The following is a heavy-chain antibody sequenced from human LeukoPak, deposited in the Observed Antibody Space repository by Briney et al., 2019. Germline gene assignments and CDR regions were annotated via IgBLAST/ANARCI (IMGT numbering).Heavy chain of an antibody. J-gene: IGHJ6*03. CDR2: ISPSGGST. V-gene: IGHV1-46*01. CDR3: ARSAMGSRYYYYYMDV. CDR1: GYTFTSYY. D-gene: IGHD5-18*01. Sequence: ASVKVSCKASGYTFTSYYMHWVRQAPGQGLEWMGIISPSGGSTSYAQKFQGRVTMTRDMSTSTVYMELSSLRSEDTAVYYCARSAMGSRYYYYYMDVWGKGTTVTVSS.